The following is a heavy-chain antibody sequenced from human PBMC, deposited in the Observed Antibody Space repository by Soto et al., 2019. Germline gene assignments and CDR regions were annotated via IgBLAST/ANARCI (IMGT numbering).Heavy chain of an antibody. CDR1: GYTFTGYY. V-gene: IGHV1-2*04. CDR2: INPNSGGT. CDR3: ATLRIFGVVNPFDY. Sequence: GASVKVSCKASGYTFTGYYMHWVRQAPGQGLEWMGWINPNSGGTNYAQKFQGWVTMTRDTSISTAYMELSRLRSEDTAVYYCATLRIFGVVNPFDYWGQGTLVTVSS. J-gene: IGHJ4*02. D-gene: IGHD3-3*01.